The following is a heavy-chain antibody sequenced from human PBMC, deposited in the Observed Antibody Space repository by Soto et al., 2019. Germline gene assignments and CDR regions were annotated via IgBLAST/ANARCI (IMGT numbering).Heavy chain of an antibody. CDR1: GDSVSSNSAA. CDR3: ARDRFDGYYDILTAPDSYYFDY. CDR2: TYYRSKWYN. Sequence: SQTLSLSCAISGDSVSSNSAAWNWIRQSPSRGLEWLGRTYYRSKWYNDYAVSVKSRITINPDTSKNQFSLQLNSVTPEDTAVYYCARDRFDGYYDILTAPDSYYFDYWGQGTLVTVSS. V-gene: IGHV6-1*01. D-gene: IGHD3-9*01. J-gene: IGHJ4*02.